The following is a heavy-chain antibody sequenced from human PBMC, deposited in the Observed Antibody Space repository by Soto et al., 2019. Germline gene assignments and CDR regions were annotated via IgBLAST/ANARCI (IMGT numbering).Heavy chain of an antibody. CDR1: GYTFTTYG. J-gene: IGHJ4*02. V-gene: IGHV1-18*01. CDR2: ISTYNGNT. Sequence: QVQLVQSGAEVKKPGASVKVSCKASGYTFTTYGMSWVRQAPGHGLDWMGWISTYNGNTKYAERLQGRVTMTTDTPTSTAYMELRSLRSDDTAVYYCARGPTDYYDNSGNYFLDYWGQGTLVTVSS. D-gene: IGHD3-22*01. CDR3: ARGPTDYYDNSGNYFLDY.